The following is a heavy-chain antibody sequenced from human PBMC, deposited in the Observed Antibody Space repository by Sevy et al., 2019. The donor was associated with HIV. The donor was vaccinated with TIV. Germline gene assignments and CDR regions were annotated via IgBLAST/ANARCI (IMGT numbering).Heavy chain of an antibody. Sequence: GGSLRLSCAASGFTFSNYWMVWVRQVPGKGLVWLSPINSDGGNTHYADSVKGRFTISRDNAKNTVYLHMNSLRVEDTAVYYCGASTFSGYLNYWGQGTLVTVSS. V-gene: IGHV3-74*01. CDR3: GASTFSGYLNY. CDR2: INSDGGNT. J-gene: IGHJ4*02. D-gene: IGHD1-26*01. CDR1: GFTFSNYW.